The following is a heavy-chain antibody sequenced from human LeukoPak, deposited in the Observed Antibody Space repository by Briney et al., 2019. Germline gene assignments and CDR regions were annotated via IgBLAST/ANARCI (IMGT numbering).Heavy chain of an antibody. CDR3: ARGGSVSYYFDY. V-gene: IGHV3-30*02. CDR2: IRYDGSNK. D-gene: IGHD1-26*01. J-gene: IGHJ4*02. CDR1: GFTFSSYG. Sequence: GGSLRLSCTASGFTFSSYGMHWVRQAPGKGLEWVTFIRYDGSNKYYAHSVKGRFTISRDNSRNTVYLQLNSLRAEDTAVYYCARGGSVSYYFDYWGQGTLVTVSS.